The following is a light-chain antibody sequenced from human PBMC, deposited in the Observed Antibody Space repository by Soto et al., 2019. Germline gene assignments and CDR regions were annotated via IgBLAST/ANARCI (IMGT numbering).Light chain of an antibody. CDR3: QQYSDSSGA. V-gene: IGKV1-5*01. Sequence: DIQITQSPSSLSASVGDRVTITCRASQSISSYLNWYQQKPGKAPKLLMYDASTLESGVPSRFSGSGSGTDFTLTISSLQPDDFATYYCQQYSDSSGAFGQGTKVDIK. J-gene: IGKJ1*01. CDR1: QSISSY. CDR2: DAS.